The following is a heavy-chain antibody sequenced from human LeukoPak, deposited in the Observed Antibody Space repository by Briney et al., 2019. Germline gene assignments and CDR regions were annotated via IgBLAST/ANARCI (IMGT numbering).Heavy chain of an antibody. CDR1: GGSISSSSYY. Sequence: SETLSLPCTVSGGSISSSSYYWGWIRQPPGKGLEYIGSIYYSGSTYYNPSLKSRVTISVDTSKNQFSLKLSSVTAADTAVYYCARARGYSSSPPDYWGQGTLVTVSS. CDR2: IYYSGST. D-gene: IGHD6-6*01. CDR3: ARARGYSSSPPDY. V-gene: IGHV4-39*07. J-gene: IGHJ4*02.